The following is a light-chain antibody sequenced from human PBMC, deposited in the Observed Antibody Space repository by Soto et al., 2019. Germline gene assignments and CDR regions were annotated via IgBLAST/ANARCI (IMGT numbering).Light chain of an antibody. CDR3: CSYAGTTTWV. CDR2: EVT. CDR1: SSDVGSHNF. Sequence: QSVLTQPASVSGSPGQSITISCTGTSSDVGSHNFVSWHQQRPGKAPKLMIFEVTKRPSGVSSRFSASKSGNTASLTISGVQAEDEADYYCCSYAGTTTWVFGGGTKLTVL. V-gene: IGLV2-23*02. J-gene: IGLJ3*02.